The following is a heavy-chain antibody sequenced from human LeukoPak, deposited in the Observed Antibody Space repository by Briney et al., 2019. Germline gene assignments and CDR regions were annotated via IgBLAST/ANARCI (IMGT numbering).Heavy chain of an antibody. V-gene: IGHV1-2*02. CDR3: ARVEIAARPWFDP. J-gene: IGHJ5*02. Sequence: ASVKVSCKASGYTFTGYYMHWVRQAPGQGLEWMGWINPNSGGTNYARKFQGRVTMTRDTSISTAYMELSRLRSDDTAVYYCARVEIAARPWFDPWGQGTLVTVSS. CDR2: INPNSGGT. D-gene: IGHD6-6*01. CDR1: GYTFTGYY.